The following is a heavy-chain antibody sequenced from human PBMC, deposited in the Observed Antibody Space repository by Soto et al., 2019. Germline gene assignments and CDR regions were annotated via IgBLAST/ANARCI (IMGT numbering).Heavy chain of an antibody. CDR2: FYYSGST. CDR1: GGSISSYY. V-gene: IGHV4-59*01. CDR3: ARGGYTSIDY. J-gene: IGHJ4*02. D-gene: IGHD5-12*01. Sequence: QVQLQESGPGLVKPSETLSLTCTVSGGSISSYYWSWIRQPPGKGLEWIGYFYYSGSTNYNPSLKSRVTISVDTSKNQFSLQLRSVTAADTAVYYCARGGYTSIDYWGQGTLVTVSS.